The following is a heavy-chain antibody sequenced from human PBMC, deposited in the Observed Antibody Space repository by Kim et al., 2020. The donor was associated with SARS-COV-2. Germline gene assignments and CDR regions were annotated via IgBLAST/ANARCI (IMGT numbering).Heavy chain of an antibody. J-gene: IGHJ6*02. CDR3: ARDRSCSSTSCYGRSAYYYGMDV. D-gene: IGHD2-2*01. CDR2: IIPIFDTA. Sequence: SVKVSCKASGGTFSSYAISWVRQAPGQGLEWMGGIIPIFDTANYAQKFQGRVTISADESTSTAYMGLSSLRSEDTAVYYCARDRSCSSTSCYGRSAYYYGMDVWGQGTTVTVSS. CDR1: GGTFSSYA. V-gene: IGHV1-69*13.